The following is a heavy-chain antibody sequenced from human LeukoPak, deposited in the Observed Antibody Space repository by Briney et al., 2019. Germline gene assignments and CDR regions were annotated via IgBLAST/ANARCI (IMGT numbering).Heavy chain of an antibody. Sequence: SETLSLTCAVYGGSLRGYLWNWIRQTPGKGLEWIGEISHTGNINYNTSLKSRVTMSVDTSRNQFSLNLNTVTAADTAVYYCAREMIANRGGYDSWGQGTLVAVSS. CDR2: ISHTGNI. D-gene: IGHD2-21*01. CDR1: GGSLRGYL. J-gene: IGHJ4*02. V-gene: IGHV4-34*01. CDR3: AREMIANRGGYDS.